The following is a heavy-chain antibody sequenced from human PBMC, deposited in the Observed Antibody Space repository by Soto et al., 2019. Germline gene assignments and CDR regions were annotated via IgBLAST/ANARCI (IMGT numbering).Heavy chain of an antibody. Sequence: QITLKESGPTLVKPTQTLTLTCTFSGFSLSTSGVGVGWIRQPPGKALEWLALIYWDDDKRYSPSLKSRLTITKETSNNQVVLTMTNMDPVDTATYYCAHLTYYYDSSGYYSRAEYFQHWGQGTLVTVSS. CDR3: AHLTYYYDSSGYYSRAEYFQH. CDR2: IYWDDDK. CDR1: GFSLSTSGVG. V-gene: IGHV2-5*02. D-gene: IGHD3-22*01. J-gene: IGHJ1*01.